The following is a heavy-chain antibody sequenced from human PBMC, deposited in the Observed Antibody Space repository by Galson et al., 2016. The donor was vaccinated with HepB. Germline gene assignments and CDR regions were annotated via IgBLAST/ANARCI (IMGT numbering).Heavy chain of an antibody. Sequence: SETLSLTCIVSNGSIGSNYWSWIRQPPGKGLEWIGYISSSGSPNYSPSLKSRVTMSVDTSKNQFSLKLTSVTAADTAVYYCARERVFAYYDSSGYLYFDHWGQGALVTVSS. D-gene: IGHD3-22*01. V-gene: IGHV4-59*01. CDR1: NGSIGSNY. CDR3: ARERVFAYYDSSGYLYFDH. J-gene: IGHJ4*02. CDR2: ISSSGSP.